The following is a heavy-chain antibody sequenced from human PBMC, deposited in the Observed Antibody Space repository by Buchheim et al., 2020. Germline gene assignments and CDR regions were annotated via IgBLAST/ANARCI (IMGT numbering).Heavy chain of an antibody. CDR1: GFMFSSYA. D-gene: IGHD6-13*01. J-gene: IGHJ4*02. V-gene: IGHV3-48*04. CDR3: ARARGIAAAYIDY. Sequence: EVQLVESGGGLVQPGGSLRLSCAASGFMFSSYAMSWVRKAPGKGLEWVSYISSSSSYTNYADSVKGRFTISRDNAKNSLYLQMNSLRAEDTAVYYCARARGIAAAYIDYWGQGTL. CDR2: ISSSSSYT.